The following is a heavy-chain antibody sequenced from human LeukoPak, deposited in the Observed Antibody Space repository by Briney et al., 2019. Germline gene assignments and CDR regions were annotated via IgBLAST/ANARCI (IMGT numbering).Heavy chain of an antibody. CDR3: ARDLGDSGYHPLDY. Sequence: GGSLRLSCAASGFTFSSSGIHWVRQAPGKGLEWVAVIWYDGSRKYYADSVKGRFTISRDNAKNSLYLQMDSLRAEDTAVYYCARDLGDSGYHPLDYWGQGTLVTVSS. J-gene: IGHJ4*02. CDR2: IWYDGSRK. D-gene: IGHD3-22*01. V-gene: IGHV3-33*01. CDR1: GFTFSSSG.